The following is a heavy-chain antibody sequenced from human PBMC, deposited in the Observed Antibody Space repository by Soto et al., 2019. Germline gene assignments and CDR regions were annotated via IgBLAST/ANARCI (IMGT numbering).Heavy chain of an antibody. CDR3: TRAGASDWNYVSTSS. V-gene: IGHV1-46*01. CDR1: GYLFTAYS. CDR2: VNPSGGST. J-gene: IGHJ4*02. Sequence: ASVKVSCKASGYLFTAYSMHWVRLAPGQGLEWMGVVNPSGGSTKYAQNLQGRVTMTTDTSTNTAYMELRSLTSDDTAVYYCTRAGASDWNYVSTSSWGQGTLVTVSS. D-gene: IGHD1-7*01.